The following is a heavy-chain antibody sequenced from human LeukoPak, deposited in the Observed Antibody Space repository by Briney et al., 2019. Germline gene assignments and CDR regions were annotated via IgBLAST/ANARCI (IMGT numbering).Heavy chain of an antibody. CDR2: INPSGGST. CDR3: ARLGPIAADFDY. V-gene: IGHV1-46*01. Sequence: ASVKVSCKASGYTFTSYYMHWVRQAPGQGLEWMGIINPSGGSTGYAQKFQGRVTITRNTSISTAYMELSSLRSEDTAVYYCARLGPIAADFDYWGQGTLVTVSS. J-gene: IGHJ4*02. CDR1: GYTFTSYY. D-gene: IGHD6-6*01.